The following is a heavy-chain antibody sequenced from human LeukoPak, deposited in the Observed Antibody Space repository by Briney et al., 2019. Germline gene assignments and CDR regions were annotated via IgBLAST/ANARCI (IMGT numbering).Heavy chain of an antibody. V-gene: IGHV3-30-3*02. CDR2: ISYDGSNK. Sequence: GGSLRLSCAASGFTFSSYAMHWVRQAPGKGLEWVAVISYDGSNKYYADSVKGRFTISRDNSKNTLYLQMNSLRAEDTAVYYCAKQLGYCSDGSCYFPYWGQGTLSPSPQ. CDR3: AKQLGYCSDGSCYFPY. J-gene: IGHJ4*02. D-gene: IGHD2-15*01. CDR1: GFTFSSYA.